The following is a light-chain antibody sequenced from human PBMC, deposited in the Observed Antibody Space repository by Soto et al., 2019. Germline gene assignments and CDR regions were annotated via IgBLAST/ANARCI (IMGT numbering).Light chain of an antibody. Sequence: DFQMTQSPSSLSASVGDRVTITCRASQDISNYLNWYQQRPGKAPKLLIYDASNLERGVPSRFSGTRSGTHFTFAITSLQPEDVATYDCQQSDSLPITFGQGTRLEI. V-gene: IGKV1-33*01. CDR1: QDISNY. CDR3: QQSDSLPIT. J-gene: IGKJ5*01. CDR2: DAS.